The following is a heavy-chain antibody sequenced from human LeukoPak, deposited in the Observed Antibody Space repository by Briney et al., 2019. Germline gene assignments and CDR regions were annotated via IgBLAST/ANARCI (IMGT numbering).Heavy chain of an antibody. CDR1: GFTLSSYS. CDR2: ISSSSSYI. D-gene: IGHD5-18*01. CDR3: ARERRGYSYGRNFDY. J-gene: IGHJ4*02. V-gene: IGHV3-21*01. Sequence: GGSLRLSCAASGFTLSSYSMNWVRQAPGKGLEWVSSISSSSSYIYYADSVKGRFTISRDNAKNSLYLQMNSLRAEDTAVYYCARERRGYSYGRNFDYWGQGTLVTVSS.